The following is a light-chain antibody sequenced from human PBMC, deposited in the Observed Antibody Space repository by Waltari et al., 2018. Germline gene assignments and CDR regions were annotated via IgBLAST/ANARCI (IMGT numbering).Light chain of an antibody. J-gene: IGKJ1*01. CDR3: QQYYDTPWT. CDR2: CAS. Sequence: DIVMTQSPDSLAVSLGERASINCKSSQSVLYNSKNKNNLPRDQQKPGQAPKLLIYCASTRESGVPERFSGSGSETDFTLTISSLQPEDVAVYYCQQYYDTPWTFGQGTKVEIK. CDR1: QSVLYNSKNKNN. V-gene: IGKV4-1*01.